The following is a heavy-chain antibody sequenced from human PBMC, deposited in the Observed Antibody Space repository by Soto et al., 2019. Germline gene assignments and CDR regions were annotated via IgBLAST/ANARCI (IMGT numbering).Heavy chain of an antibody. CDR1: GYTFTSYG. CDR2: ISAYNGNT. J-gene: IGHJ6*02. V-gene: IGHV1-18*04. Sequence: ASVKVSCNASGYTFTSYGISWVRQDPGQGLEWMGWISAYNGNTNYAQKLRGRVTMTTDTSTSTAYMELRSLRSDDTAVYYCARGLRFLEWSPMDVWGQGTTVTVSS. D-gene: IGHD3-3*01. CDR3: ARGLRFLEWSPMDV.